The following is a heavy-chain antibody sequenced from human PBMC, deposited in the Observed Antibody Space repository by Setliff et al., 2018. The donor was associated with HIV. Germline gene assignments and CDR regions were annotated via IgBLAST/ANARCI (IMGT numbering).Heavy chain of an antibody. CDR2: INPNSGGT. CDR1: GYIFTGYY. J-gene: IGHJ3*02. Sequence: GASVKVSCKASGYIFTGYYMHWVRQAPGQGLEWMGRINPNSGGTNYAQKCQGRVTMTRDTSISKAYMELSRLRSDDTAVYYCARGTRVGANDAFDIWGQGTMVTVS. V-gene: IGHV1-2*06. D-gene: IGHD1-26*01. CDR3: ARGTRVGANDAFDI.